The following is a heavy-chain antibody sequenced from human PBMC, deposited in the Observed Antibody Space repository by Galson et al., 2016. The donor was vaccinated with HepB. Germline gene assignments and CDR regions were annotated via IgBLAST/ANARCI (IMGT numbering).Heavy chain of an antibody. CDR1: GYPFTTYY. V-gene: IGHV1-46*01. J-gene: IGHJ4*02. Sequence: SVKVSCKASGYPFTTYYIHWVRRAPGQGLEYMGLIYPTDHSTAYAPRFEGRVTMTDDTSTSTVFMELSSLTFDDTAIYYCASRSLSTRAFEFWGQGTLVTVSS. CDR2: IYPTDHST. D-gene: IGHD5/OR15-5a*01. CDR3: ASRSLSTRAFEF.